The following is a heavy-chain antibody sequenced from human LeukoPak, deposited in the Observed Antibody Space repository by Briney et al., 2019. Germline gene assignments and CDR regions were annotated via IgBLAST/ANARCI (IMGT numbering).Heavy chain of an antibody. CDR2: IDHSGST. V-gene: IGHV4-34*01. CDR3: ARDSALAQAVMFDY. J-gene: IGHJ4*02. D-gene: IGHD6-19*01. Sequence: SETLSLTCAVYGGSFRGYYWGWIRQPPGKGLGWTGSIDHSGSTYYNPSLKSRITISVDTSKNQFSLKLSSVTAADTAVYYCARDSALAQAVMFDYWGQGTLVTVSS. CDR1: GGSFRGYY.